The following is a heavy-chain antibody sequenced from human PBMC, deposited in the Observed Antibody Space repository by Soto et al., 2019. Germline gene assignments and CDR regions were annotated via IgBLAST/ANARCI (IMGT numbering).Heavy chain of an antibody. Sequence: PAGNLSLSCTIFGASISSGDYYWSWIRQHPGKGMGWSGYIYYSGSSHYNPSLKSQVTISVDTTKNHFPLKLSSVTAADTAVYSRARDRSRAGYFDYWGQGTLVTVSS. J-gene: IGHJ4*02. CDR3: ARDRSRAGYFDY. V-gene: IGHV4-31*01. CDR2: IYYSGSS. CDR1: GASISSGDYY. D-gene: IGHD6-13*01.